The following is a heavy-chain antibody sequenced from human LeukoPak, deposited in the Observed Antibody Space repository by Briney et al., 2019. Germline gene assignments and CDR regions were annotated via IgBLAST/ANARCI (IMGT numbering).Heavy chain of an antibody. J-gene: IGHJ4*02. CDR3: ARAARVLEIAAAGT. CDR1: GYTFTGYY. CDR2: INPNSGGT. V-gene: IGHV1-2*02. Sequence: ASVKVSCKASGYTFTGYYMHWVQQAPGQGLEWMGWINPNSGGTNYAQKFQGRVTMTRDTSISTAYMELSRLRSDDTAVYYCARAARVLEIAAAGTWGQGTLVTVSS. D-gene: IGHD6-13*01.